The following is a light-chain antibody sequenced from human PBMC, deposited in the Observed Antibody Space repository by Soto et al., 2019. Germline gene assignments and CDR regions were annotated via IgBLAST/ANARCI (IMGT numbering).Light chain of an antibody. CDR2: DVT. CDR3: GSYTTKSPDV. CDR1: SSDIGSYNY. J-gene: IGLJ1*01. Sequence: QSALTQPASVSGSPGQSITISCTGSSSDIGSYNYVSWYQQHPGKAPKLIIYDVTNRPSGVSNRFSGSKSGHTASLTISGLQAEDEADYYCGSYTTKSPDVFATGTKVTVL. V-gene: IGLV2-14*03.